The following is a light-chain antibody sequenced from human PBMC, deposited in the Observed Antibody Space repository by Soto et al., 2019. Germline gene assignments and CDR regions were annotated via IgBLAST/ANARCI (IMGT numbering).Light chain of an antibody. J-gene: IGKJ4*01. CDR2: AAS. CDR1: QDISNY. V-gene: IGKV1-33*01. CDR3: QQYDNLPIT. Sequence: DIQMTQSPSSLSASVGDRVTITCQASQDISNYLNWYQQKPGKAPKLLIYAASNLETGVPSRFSGSGSGTDFTFTISSLQPDDIATYYWQQYDNLPITFGGGTKVEIK.